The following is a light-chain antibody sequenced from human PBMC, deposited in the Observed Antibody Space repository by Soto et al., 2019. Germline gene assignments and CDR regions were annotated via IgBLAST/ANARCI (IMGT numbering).Light chain of an antibody. CDR3: QQSYSTPYT. J-gene: IGKJ2*01. V-gene: IGKV1-39*01. CDR1: QSISSY. CDR2: AAS. Sequence: TQSPATLSLSPGERATITCRASQSISSYLNWYQQKPGKAPKLLIYAASSLQSGVPSRFSGSGSGTDFTLTISSLQPEDFATYYCQQSYSTPYTFGQGTKLEIK.